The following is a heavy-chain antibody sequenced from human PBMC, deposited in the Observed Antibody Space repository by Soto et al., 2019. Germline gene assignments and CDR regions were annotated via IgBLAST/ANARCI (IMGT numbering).Heavy chain of an antibody. Sequence: QVQLVESGGGVVQPGRSLRLSCAASGFTFNNYAMHWVRQAPGKGLEWVAVISYDGNNQYYADSVKGRFAISRDNSKNTLYLQMNSLRDDDTAVYYCARDRVYYYDSSGYYNFEYWGQGSLVTVSS. J-gene: IGHJ4*02. CDR3: ARDRVYYYDSSGYYNFEY. CDR1: GFTFNNYA. V-gene: IGHV3-30*09. CDR2: ISYDGNNQ. D-gene: IGHD3-22*01.